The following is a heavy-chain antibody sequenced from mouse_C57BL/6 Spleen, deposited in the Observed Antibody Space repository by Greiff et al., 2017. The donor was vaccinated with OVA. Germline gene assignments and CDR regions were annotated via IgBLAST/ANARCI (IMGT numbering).Heavy chain of an antibody. CDR1: GFTFSSYA. V-gene: IGHV5-4*01. Sequence: EVQGVESGGGLVKPGGSLKLSCAASGFTFSSYAMSWVRQTPEKRLEWVATISDGGSYTYYPDNVKGRFTISRDNAKNNLYLQMSHLKSEDTAMYYCARDRLYYDYDGYAMDYWGQGTSVTVSS. CDR2: ISDGGSYT. CDR3: ARDRLYYDYDGYAMDY. D-gene: IGHD2-4*01. J-gene: IGHJ4*01.